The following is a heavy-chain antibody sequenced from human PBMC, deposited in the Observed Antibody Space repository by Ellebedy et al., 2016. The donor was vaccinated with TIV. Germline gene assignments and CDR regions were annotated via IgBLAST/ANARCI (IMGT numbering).Heavy chain of an antibody. CDR1: GFSFRTYG. V-gene: IGHV3-23*01. D-gene: IGHD3-22*01. CDR3: ARDGGITMIVALFDY. J-gene: IGHJ4*02. Sequence: GESLKISCVVSGFSFRTYGMTWVRQAPGKGLEWVSLISGGGDTPHYADSVKGRFTISRDYSKNTLYLDMNSLRADDTATYYCARDGGITMIVALFDYWGQGTLVTVSS. CDR2: ISGGGDTP.